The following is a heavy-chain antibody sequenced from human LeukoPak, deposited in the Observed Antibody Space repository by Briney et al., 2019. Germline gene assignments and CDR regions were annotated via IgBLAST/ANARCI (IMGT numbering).Heavy chain of an antibody. Sequence: ASVKVSCKASGYTFTSYDINWVRQATGQGLERMGWMNPNSGNTGYAQKFQGRVTMTRNTSISTAYMELSSLRSEDTAVYYCARADVDTAMVYYYYYGMDVWGQGTTVTVSS. CDR3: ARADVDTAMVYYYYYGMDV. V-gene: IGHV1-8*01. D-gene: IGHD5-18*01. J-gene: IGHJ6*02. CDR2: MNPNSGNT. CDR1: GYTFTSYD.